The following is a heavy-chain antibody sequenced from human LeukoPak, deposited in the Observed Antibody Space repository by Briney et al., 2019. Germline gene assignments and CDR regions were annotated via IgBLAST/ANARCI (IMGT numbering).Heavy chain of an antibody. D-gene: IGHD3-9*01. J-gene: IGHJ4*02. CDR2: INPNSGGT. CDR1: GYTFTGYY. V-gene: IGHV1-2*02. CDR3: ARDLHYDILTGYNY. Sequence: ASVKVSCKASGYTFTGYYMHWVRQAPGQGLEWMGWINPNSGGTNYAQKFQGRVTMTRDTSISTAYMELSRLRYDDTAVYYCARDLHYDILTGYNYWGQGTLVTVSS.